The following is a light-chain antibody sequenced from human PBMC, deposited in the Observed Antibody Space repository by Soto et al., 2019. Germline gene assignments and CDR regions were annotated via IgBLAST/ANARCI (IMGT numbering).Light chain of an antibody. Sequence: IVLTQAPGTLSLSPLDRATLSCSPSQSVSSSYLAWYQQKPGQAPRLLIYRTSNRATGIPDRFSGSGSGTDFTLTISRLEPEDFAVYWCQQYDSSPRTFGQGTKVDIK. V-gene: IGKV3-20*01. CDR3: QQYDSSPRT. J-gene: IGKJ1*01. CDR2: RTS. CDR1: QSVSSSY.